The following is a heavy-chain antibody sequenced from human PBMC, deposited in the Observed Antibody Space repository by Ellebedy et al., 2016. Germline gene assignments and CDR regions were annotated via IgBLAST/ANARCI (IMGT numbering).Heavy chain of an antibody. CDR3: ARDGGIVGATMPYYYGMDV. D-gene: IGHD1-26*01. V-gene: IGHV1-3*01. CDR1: GYTFTSYA. CDR2: INAGNGNT. J-gene: IGHJ6*02. Sequence: ASVKVSXKASGYTFTSYAMHWVRQAPGQRLEWMGWINAGNGNTKYSQKFQGRVTITRDTSASTAYMELSSLRSEDTAVYYCARDGGIVGATMPYYYGMDVWGQGTTVTVS.